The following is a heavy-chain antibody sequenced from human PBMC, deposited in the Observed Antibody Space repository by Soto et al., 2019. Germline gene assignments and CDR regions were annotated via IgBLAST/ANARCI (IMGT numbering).Heavy chain of an antibody. Sequence: QLQLQESGPGLVKPSETLSLTCTVSGGSISSSSYYWGWIRQPPGKGLEWIGSIYYSGSTYYNPSLKSRVNISVDTSKKQFSLKLSVVTAADAAVYYCARWGAHAYSNYVARRGGNDYWGQGTLVTVSS. V-gene: IGHV4-39*01. CDR2: IYYSGST. CDR1: GGSISSSSYY. CDR3: ARWGAHAYSNYVARRGGNDY. D-gene: IGHD4-4*01. J-gene: IGHJ4*02.